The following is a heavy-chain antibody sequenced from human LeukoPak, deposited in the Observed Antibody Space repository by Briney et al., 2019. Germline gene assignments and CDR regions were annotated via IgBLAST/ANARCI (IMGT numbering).Heavy chain of an antibody. D-gene: IGHD3-22*01. CDR3: ARERPNYDSSGYPGDDAFDI. Sequence: NPSQTLSLTCTVSGGSISSGDYYWSWIRQPPGKGLEWIGYIYYSGSTNYNPSLKSRVTISVDTSKNQFSLKLTSVTAADTAVYFCARERPNYDSSGYPGDDAFDIWGPGTVVTVSS. J-gene: IGHJ3*02. V-gene: IGHV4-61*08. CDR1: GGSISSGDYY. CDR2: IYYSGST.